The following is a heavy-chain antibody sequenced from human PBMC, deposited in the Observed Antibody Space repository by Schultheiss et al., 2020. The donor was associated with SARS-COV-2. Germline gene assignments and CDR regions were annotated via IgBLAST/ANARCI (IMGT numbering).Heavy chain of an antibody. CDR3: ARDGTGYSYGTALLSVY. D-gene: IGHD5-18*01. V-gene: IGHV3-11*04. J-gene: IGHJ4*02. Sequence: GGSLRLSCAASGFTFSDYYMSWIRQAPGKGLEWVSAISGSGGSTYYADSVKGRFTISRDNSKNSLYLQMNSLRAEDTAVYYCARDGTGYSYGTALLSVYWGQGTLVTVSS. CDR2: ISGSGGST. CDR1: GFTFSDYY.